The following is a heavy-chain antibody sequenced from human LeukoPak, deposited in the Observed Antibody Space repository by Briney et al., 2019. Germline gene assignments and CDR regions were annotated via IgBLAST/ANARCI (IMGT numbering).Heavy chain of an antibody. V-gene: IGHV5-51*01. CDR3: ARLTGTQYYFDY. D-gene: IGHD2-8*02. CDR2: IYPAASDT. Sequence: GESLKISCKGSGYSFPTYWIGWVRQMPGKGLEWMGIIYPAASDTRYSPSFQGQVTISADKSITTAYLQWTSLKASDTAMYYCARLTGTQYYFDYWGQGALVTVSS. J-gene: IGHJ4*02. CDR1: GYSFPTYW.